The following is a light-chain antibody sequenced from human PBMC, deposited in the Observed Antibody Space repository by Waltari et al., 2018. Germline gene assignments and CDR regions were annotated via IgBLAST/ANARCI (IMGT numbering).Light chain of an antibody. V-gene: IGKV1-16*01. CDR3: HQHYNNPRT. CDR1: PDISSS. Sequence: DIQMTQSPSSLSASVGDRVTITCLASPDISSSLAWLQQKPGNAPNLLIYSASTLQSRVPSRFSGIGSGTDFILTISSLQPEDFATFYCHQHYNNPRTFGQGTKVEV. CDR2: SAS. J-gene: IGKJ1*01.